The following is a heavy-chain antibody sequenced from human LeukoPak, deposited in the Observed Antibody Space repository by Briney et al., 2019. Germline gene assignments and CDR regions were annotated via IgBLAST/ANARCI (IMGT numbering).Heavy chain of an antibody. Sequence: SETLSLTCAVYGGSFSGYYWSWIRQPPGKGLEWIGEINHSGSTNYNPSLKSRVTISVDTSKNQFSLKLSSVTAADTAVYYCARERNYYGSGRLDYRGQGTLVTVSS. V-gene: IGHV4-34*01. D-gene: IGHD3-10*01. CDR3: ARERNYYGSGRLDY. CDR1: GGSFSGYY. CDR2: INHSGST. J-gene: IGHJ4*02.